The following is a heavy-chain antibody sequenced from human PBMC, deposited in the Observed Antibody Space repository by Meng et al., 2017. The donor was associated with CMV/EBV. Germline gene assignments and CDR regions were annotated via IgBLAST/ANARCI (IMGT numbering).Heavy chain of an antibody. CDR3: AREGIRYFDWLLPGYYFDY. J-gene: IGHJ4*02. CDR2: IIPILGIA. Sequence: SVKVSCKASGGTFSSYTISWVRQAPGQGLEWTGRIIPILGIANYAQKFQGRVTITADKSTSTADMELSSMRPEDTAVYYCAREGIRYFDWLLPGYYFDYWGQRTLVTVSS. CDR1: GGTFSSYT. D-gene: IGHD3-9*01. V-gene: IGHV1-69*04.